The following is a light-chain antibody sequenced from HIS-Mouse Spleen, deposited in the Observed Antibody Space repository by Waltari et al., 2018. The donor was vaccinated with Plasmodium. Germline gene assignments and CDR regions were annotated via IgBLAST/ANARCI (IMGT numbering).Light chain of an antibody. Sequence: SYELTQPPSLSVSPAQPASITCPCDTLGAKYACWYQQKPGQSPVLVIYQDRKRPSGIPERFSGSNSGNTATLTISGTQAMDEADYYCQAWDSSTVVFGGGTKLTVL. CDR1: TLGAKY. CDR2: QDR. CDR3: QAWDSSTVV. V-gene: IGLV3-1*01. J-gene: IGLJ2*01.